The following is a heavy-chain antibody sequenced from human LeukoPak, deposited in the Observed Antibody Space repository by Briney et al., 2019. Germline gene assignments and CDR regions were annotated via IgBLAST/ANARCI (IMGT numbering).Heavy chain of an antibody. D-gene: IGHD1-26*01. CDR3: ARGYSGSYAFFL. Sequence: ASVKVSCKASGYTFIGYYMHWVRQAPGQGLEWMGRINPNSGGTNYAQKFQGRVTMTRDTSISTAYMELSRLRSDDTAVYYCARGYSGSYAFFLWGQGTLVTVSS. J-gene: IGHJ4*02. CDR1: GYTFIGYY. CDR2: INPNSGGT. V-gene: IGHV1-2*06.